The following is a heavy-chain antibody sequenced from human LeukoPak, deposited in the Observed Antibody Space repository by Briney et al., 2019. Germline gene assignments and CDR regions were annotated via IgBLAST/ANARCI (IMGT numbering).Heavy chain of an antibody. V-gene: IGHV5-51*01. CDR2: IYPGDSDT. Sequence: GESLKISCKGSGYTFTSYRIGWVRQMPGKGLEWMGIIYPGDSDTTYSPSFQGQVTISADKSISTAYVQWSSLKASDSAIYYCARRGRGGSGFEDAFDIWGQGTMVTVSS. CDR1: GYTFTSYR. D-gene: IGHD3-10*01. J-gene: IGHJ3*02. CDR3: ARRGRGGSGFEDAFDI.